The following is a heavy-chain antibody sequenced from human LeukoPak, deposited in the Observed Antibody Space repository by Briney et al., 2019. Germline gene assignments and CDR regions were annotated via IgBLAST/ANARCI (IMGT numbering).Heavy chain of an antibody. CDR1: GFTFSSYS. V-gene: IGHV3-30*03. J-gene: IGHJ3*02. Sequence: PGGSLRLSCAASGFTFSSYSMNWVRQAPGKGLEWVAVISYDGSNTYYADSVKGRFTISRDNSKNTLYLQMNSLRAEDTAVYYCARDTAAFDIWGQGTMVTVSS. CDR3: ARDTAAFDI. CDR2: ISYDGSNT.